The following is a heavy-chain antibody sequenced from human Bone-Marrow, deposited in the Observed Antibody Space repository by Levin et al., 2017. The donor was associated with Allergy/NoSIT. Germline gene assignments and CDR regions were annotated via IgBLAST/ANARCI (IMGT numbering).Heavy chain of an antibody. Sequence: LSLTCAASGFTFRSSGMHWVRQAPDKGLEWVAFISLDGKKEYYRDSGKGRFTISRDYSKNTLFLQMNSLRPEDTAVYYCARDRGSAPEYDAFDIWGQGTMVIVSS. CDR2: ISLDGKKE. J-gene: IGHJ3*02. D-gene: IGHD1-26*01. CDR3: ARDRGSAPEYDAFDI. V-gene: IGHV3-30*03. CDR1: GFTFRSSG.